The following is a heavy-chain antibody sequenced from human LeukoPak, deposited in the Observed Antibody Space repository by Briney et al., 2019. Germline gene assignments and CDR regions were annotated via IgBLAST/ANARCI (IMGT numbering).Heavy chain of an antibody. Sequence: GGSLRLSCAVSGFTLSSSAMSWVRQAPGKGLEWVSYISGSGGSTYYADSVKGRFTISRDNSKNTLYLQMNSPRGEDVAVYYCAKHRPYCSGGSCHRAFDIWGQGTVVTVSS. CDR3: AKHRPYCSGGSCHRAFDI. CDR1: GFTLSSSA. D-gene: IGHD2-15*01. V-gene: IGHV3-23*01. CDR2: ISGSGGST. J-gene: IGHJ3*02.